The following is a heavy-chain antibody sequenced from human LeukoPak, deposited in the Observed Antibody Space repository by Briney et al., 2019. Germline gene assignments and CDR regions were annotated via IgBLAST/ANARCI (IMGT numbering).Heavy chain of an antibody. D-gene: IGHD3-22*01. CDR1: GFTVSSNY. Sequence: ARSLSLSCAASGFTVSSNYMSWVRQAPGKGLEWVSVIYSGGSTYYADSVKGRFNSSRDNSKNTLYLQMNSLRAEDTAVYYCARGGFIYDSSGPHFDYWGQGAL. CDR2: IYSGGST. J-gene: IGHJ4*03. CDR3: ARGGFIYDSSGPHFDY. V-gene: IGHV3-53*01.